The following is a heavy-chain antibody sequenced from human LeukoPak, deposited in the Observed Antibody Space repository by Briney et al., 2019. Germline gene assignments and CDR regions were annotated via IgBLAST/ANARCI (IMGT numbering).Heavy chain of an antibody. V-gene: IGHV4-30-4*01. CDR3: ARDLLNEGNHLDY. CDR2: IYYSGST. Sequence: SETLSLTCTVSGGSISSGDYYWSWIRQPPGKGLEWIGYIYYSGSTYYNPSLKSRVTISVDTSKNQFSLKLSSVTAADTAVYYCARDLLNEGNHLDYWGQGTLVIVSS. J-gene: IGHJ4*02. D-gene: IGHD4-23*01. CDR1: GGSISSGDYY.